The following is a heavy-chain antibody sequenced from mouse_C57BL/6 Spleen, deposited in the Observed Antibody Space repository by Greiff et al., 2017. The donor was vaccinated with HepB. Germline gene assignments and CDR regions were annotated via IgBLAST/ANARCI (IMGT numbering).Heavy chain of an antibody. CDR3: ARGERKRYFDV. V-gene: IGHV1-81*01. Sequence: QVQLQQSGAELARPGASVKLSCKASGYTFTSYGISWVKQRTGQGLEWIGEIYPRSGNTYYNEKFKGKATLTADKSSSTAYMQFSSLTSEDSAIYYCARGERKRYFDVWGTGTTVTVSS. CDR1: GYTFTSYG. CDR2: IYPRSGNT. J-gene: IGHJ1*03.